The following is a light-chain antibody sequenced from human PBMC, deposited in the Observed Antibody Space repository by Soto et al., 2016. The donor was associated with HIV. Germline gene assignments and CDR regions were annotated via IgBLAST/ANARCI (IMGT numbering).Light chain of an antibody. J-gene: IGLJ1*01. CDR2: QDN. Sequence: SYDLTQPPSVSVSPGQTASITCSGDKLGDKYACWYQQKPGQSPMLVIYQDNRRPSGIPERFSGSNSGNTATLTISGTQAMDEADYYCQAWDTSTAVFGTGTKVTVL. CDR3: QAWDTSTAV. V-gene: IGLV3-1*01. CDR1: KLGDKY.